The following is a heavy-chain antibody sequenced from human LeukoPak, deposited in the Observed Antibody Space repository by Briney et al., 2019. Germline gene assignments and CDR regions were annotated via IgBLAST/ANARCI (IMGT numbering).Heavy chain of an antibody. J-gene: IGHJ2*01. CDR3: AKATYYDFWSGKPQTLRYFDL. CDR1: GGSFSGYY. CDR2: INHSGST. Sequence: PSETLSLTCAVYGGSFSGYYWSWIRQPPGKGLEWIGEINHSGSTNYNPSLKSRVTISVDTSKNQFSLKLSSVTAADTAVYYCAKATYYDFWSGKPQTLRYFDLWGRGTLVTVSS. D-gene: IGHD3-3*01. V-gene: IGHV4-34*01.